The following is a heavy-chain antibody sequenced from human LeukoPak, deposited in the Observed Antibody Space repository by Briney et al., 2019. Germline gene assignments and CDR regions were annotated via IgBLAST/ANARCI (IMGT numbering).Heavy chain of an antibody. V-gene: IGHV4-31*03. J-gene: IGHJ3*02. Sequence: SQTLSLTCTVSGVSLSSGGYYWSWIRQHPGKGLEWIGYIYYSGSTYYNPSLKSRVTISVDTSKSQFSLKLSSVTAADTAVYYCARGLLTGAFDIWGQGTMVTDSS. D-gene: IGHD2-15*01. CDR1: GVSLSSGGYY. CDR3: ARGLLTGAFDI. CDR2: IYYSGST.